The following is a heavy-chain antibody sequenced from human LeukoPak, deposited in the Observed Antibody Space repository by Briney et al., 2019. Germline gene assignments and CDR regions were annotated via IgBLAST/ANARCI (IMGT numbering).Heavy chain of an antibody. J-gene: IGHJ4*02. V-gene: IGHV1-24*01. CDR2: FDPENGEI. CDR3: AAIAAAGTLDY. D-gene: IGHD6-25*01. CDR1: GYTLSELA. Sequence: ASVKVSCKVSGYTLSELAMHWGRQTPGEGLEWMGGFDPENGEIIYAKNFQGRITMTEDPSTDTAYMDLSNLRSDDTAVYYCAAIAAAGTLDYWGQGTQVSVSS.